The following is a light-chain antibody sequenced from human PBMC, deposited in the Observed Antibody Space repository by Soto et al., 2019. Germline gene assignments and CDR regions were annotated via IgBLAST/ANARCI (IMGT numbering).Light chain of an antibody. CDR2: GAS. CDR1: QSVSRN. Sequence: ETVMTQSPATLSVSPGERATLSCRASQSVSRNFAWYQQRPGQAPRLLIYGASTRATGVPARFSGSGSGTEFALTISSLQSEDFAVYYCQQYNKWPLTFGGGTKVEIK. CDR3: QQYNKWPLT. V-gene: IGKV3-15*01. J-gene: IGKJ4*01.